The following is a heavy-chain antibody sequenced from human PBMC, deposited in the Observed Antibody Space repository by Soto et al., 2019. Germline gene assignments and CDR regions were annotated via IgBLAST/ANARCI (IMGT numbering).Heavy chain of an antibody. D-gene: IGHD3-22*01. CDR1: GSTFTSYG. CDR2: ISAYNGNT. CDR3: ARGYYGRSGYYYHFDY. J-gene: IGHJ4*02. V-gene: IGHV1-18*04. Sequence: ASVKVSCKASGSTFTSYGISWVRQAPGQGLEWMGWISAYNGNTNYAQKLQGRVTMTTDTSTSTAYMELRSLRSDDTAVYYCARGYYGRSGYYYHFDYWGQGTLGTVSS.